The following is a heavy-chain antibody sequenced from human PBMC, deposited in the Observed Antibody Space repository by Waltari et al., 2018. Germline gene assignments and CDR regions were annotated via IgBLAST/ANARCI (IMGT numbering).Heavy chain of an antibody. CDR1: GESMSSTDW. CDR3: ARDRGRGIYLDS. D-gene: IGHD2-15*01. V-gene: IGHV4-4*02. CDR2: VHSSGRT. Sequence: QLQLQQSGPGLVKPSESLSLTCAVSGESMSSTDWWSLVRQSTGEGLEWIGQVHSSGRTNYTPSLASRVTISIDTSNNQFSLKMPSPTAADTAIYYCARDRGRGIYLDSWGQGTLVTVSP. J-gene: IGHJ4*02.